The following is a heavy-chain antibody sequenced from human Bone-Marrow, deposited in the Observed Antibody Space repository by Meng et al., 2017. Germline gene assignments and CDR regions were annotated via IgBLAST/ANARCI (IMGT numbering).Heavy chain of an antibody. Sequence: QITLKESGPTLVKPTQTLTLTCTFSGFSLSTSGVGVGWIRQPPGKALEWLALIYWDDDKRYSPSLKSRLTITKDASKNQVVLTMTNMDPVDTATYYCAHTRIAVAGTRVYYWGQGTLVTVSS. CDR3: AHTRIAVAGTRVYY. CDR1: GFSLSTSGVG. D-gene: IGHD6-19*01. CDR2: IYWDDDK. J-gene: IGHJ4*02. V-gene: IGHV2-5*02.